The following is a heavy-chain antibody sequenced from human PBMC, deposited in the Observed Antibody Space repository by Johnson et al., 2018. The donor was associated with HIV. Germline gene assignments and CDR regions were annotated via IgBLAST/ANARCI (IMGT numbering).Heavy chain of an antibody. CDR2: IRYDGSGK. CDR1: GFIFSDYV. D-gene: IGHD2-15*01. Sequence: QVQLVESGGGVVQPGGSLTLSCAASGFIFSDYVMHWVRQAPGNGLDWVTFIRYDGSGKYYADSVNGRFTISRDNSKNTVYLQTNSLRAEDTAVYYCAKWKYCSGDNCYSEFGVFDDAFDIWGQGTMVTVSS. V-gene: IGHV3-30*02. J-gene: IGHJ3*02. CDR3: AKWKYCSGDNCYSEFGVFDDAFDI.